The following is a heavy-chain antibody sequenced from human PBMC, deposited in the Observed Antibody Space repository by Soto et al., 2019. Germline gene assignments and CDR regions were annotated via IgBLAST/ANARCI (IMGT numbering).Heavy chain of an antibody. CDR3: SNCGKSGSDI. Sequence: EVLLLESGGGLVQPGGSLRLSCAASGFTFTVFAMSWVRQAPGKGLEWVAGISSSAGTTYYADPVKGRFTISRDNSKNPLYIQIDSLRAENTAVSYCSNCGKSGSDIWGQVNLGTVSS. CDR2: ISSSAGTT. CDR1: GFTFTVFA. J-gene: IGHJ4*02. V-gene: IGHV3-23*01. D-gene: IGHD1-26*01.